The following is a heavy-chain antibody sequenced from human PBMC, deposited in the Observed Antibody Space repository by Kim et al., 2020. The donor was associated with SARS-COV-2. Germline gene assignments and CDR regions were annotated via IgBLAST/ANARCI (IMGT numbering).Heavy chain of an antibody. V-gene: IGHV3-23*01. Sequence: AEPGKGRFTISRDNSKNQLYLQMNSLRAEDTAVYYCAKGINFYGSGSTDCWGQGTLVTVSS. J-gene: IGHJ4*02. CDR3: AKGINFYGSGSTDC. D-gene: IGHD3-10*01.